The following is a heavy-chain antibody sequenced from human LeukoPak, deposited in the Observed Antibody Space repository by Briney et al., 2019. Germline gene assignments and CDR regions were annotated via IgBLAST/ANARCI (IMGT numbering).Heavy chain of an antibody. CDR3: ARWGYCRDITCYHLDNRNSEGFDS. Sequence: PSETLSLTCTVSGGSLGSYYWNWIRQPPGQALEWVGHVYYSGSTEYNPSLKSRVPISTDTSKNQFSLTLTSVTAADTAVYYCARWGYCRDITCYHLDNRNSEGFDSWGQGTLVTVSS. CDR1: GGSLGSYY. V-gene: IGHV4-59*01. D-gene: IGHD2-15*01. CDR2: VYYSGST. J-gene: IGHJ4*02.